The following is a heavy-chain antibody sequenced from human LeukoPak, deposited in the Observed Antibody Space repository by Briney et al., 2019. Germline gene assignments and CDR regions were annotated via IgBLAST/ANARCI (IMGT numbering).Heavy chain of an antibody. Sequence: ASVTVSCKASGYTLDRFGISWVRQAPGLGLEWLGWINPYNGKTIFGDKFQGRVTMTTDTSTSTVYMELTSLRSDDTTVYFCARDTPQHLKRFDYWGQGTLVTVSA. CDR2: INPYNGKT. V-gene: IGHV1-18*01. D-gene: IGHD6-13*01. CDR1: GYTLDRFG. J-gene: IGHJ4*02. CDR3: ARDTPQHLKRFDY.